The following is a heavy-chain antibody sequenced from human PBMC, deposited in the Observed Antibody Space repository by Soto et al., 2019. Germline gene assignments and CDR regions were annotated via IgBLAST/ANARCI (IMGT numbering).Heavy chain of an antibody. V-gene: IGHV4-34*01. CDR3: ARGWRYYGSGSYYNRQALDY. CDR2: INHSGST. CDR1: GGSFSGYY. Sequence: QVQLQQWGAGLLKPSETLSLTCAVYGGSFSGYYWSWIRQPPGKGLEWIGEINHSGSTNYNPSLKSWFNLSVDKSKNQFPLKLSSVTAADKAVYYCARGWRYYGSGSYYNRQALDYWGQGTLVTVSS. J-gene: IGHJ4*02. D-gene: IGHD3-10*01.